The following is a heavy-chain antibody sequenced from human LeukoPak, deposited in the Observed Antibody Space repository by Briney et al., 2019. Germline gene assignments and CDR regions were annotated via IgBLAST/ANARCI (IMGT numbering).Heavy chain of an antibody. CDR1: GFTFSNYA. D-gene: IGHD3-9*01. CDR3: AKGPYSLDRDILTGPEY. V-gene: IGHV3-30*04. Sequence: PGRSLRLSCAASGFTFSNYAMHWVRQAPGKGLEWVAVISYDGSNKNYADSVKGRFTISRDNSKNTLYLQMNSLRAEDTAVYYCAKGPYSLDRDILTGPEYWGQGTLVTVSS. CDR2: ISYDGSNK. J-gene: IGHJ4*02.